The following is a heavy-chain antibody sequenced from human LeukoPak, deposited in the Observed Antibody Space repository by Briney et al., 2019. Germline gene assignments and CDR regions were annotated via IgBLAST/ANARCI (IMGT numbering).Heavy chain of an antibody. J-gene: IGHJ4*02. V-gene: IGHV3-21*01. D-gene: IGHD5-12*01. Sequence: PGGSLRLSCSASGFTFSSYSMNWVRQAPGKGLEWVSSISSSSSYLYYADSVKGRFTSSRDNAKNSLDLQMNSLRAEDTAVYYCARFPIVATNDEYYFDYWGQRTLVTVSS. CDR2: ISSSSSYL. CDR1: GFTFSSYS. CDR3: ARFPIVATNDEYYFDY.